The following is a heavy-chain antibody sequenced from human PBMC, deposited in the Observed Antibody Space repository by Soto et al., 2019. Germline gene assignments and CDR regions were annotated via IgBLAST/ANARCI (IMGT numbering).Heavy chain of an antibody. V-gene: IGHV3-23*01. Sequence: GGSLRLSCAASGFTFGTYAMNWVRQAPGKGLEWVSAISGSGGSTYYADSVKGRFTISRDNSKNTLYLQMNSLRAEDTAVYYCAKSPDYSNYAWTNHYGMDVWGQGTTVTVSS. D-gene: IGHD4-4*01. CDR1: GFTFGTYA. CDR2: ISGSGGST. J-gene: IGHJ6*02. CDR3: AKSPDYSNYAWTNHYGMDV.